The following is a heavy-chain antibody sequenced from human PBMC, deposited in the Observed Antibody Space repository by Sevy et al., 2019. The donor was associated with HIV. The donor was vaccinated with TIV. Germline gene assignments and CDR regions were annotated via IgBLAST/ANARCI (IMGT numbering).Heavy chain of an antibody. D-gene: IGHD2-15*01. CDR3: AREGWTKPHDY. CDR2: FSFGCGEI. J-gene: IGHJ4*02. CDR1: GFTFSKYS. V-gene: IGHV3-23*01. Sequence: GGSLRLSFAASGFTFSKYSMSWVRQPPGKGLEWVSTFSFGCGEINYAVSVKGRFTISRDNSKSSVYLQMNNLRPEDTAVYYCAREGWTKPHDYWGQGTLVTVSS.